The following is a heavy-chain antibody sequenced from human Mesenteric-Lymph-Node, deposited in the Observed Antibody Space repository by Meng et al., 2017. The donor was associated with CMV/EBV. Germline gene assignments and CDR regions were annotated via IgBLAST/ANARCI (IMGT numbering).Heavy chain of an antibody. Sequence: GESLKISCAASGFTFSLYAMHWVRQAPGKGLEWVAVMSYDGGNEYYADSVKGRFVISRDSSKNTAFLQMNSLRAEDTAIYYCARDGIAFQLLGRLDYWGQGTLVTVSS. CDR2: MSYDGGNE. CDR1: GFTFSLYA. D-gene: IGHD2-2*01. CDR3: ARDGIAFQLLGRLDY. J-gene: IGHJ4*02. V-gene: IGHV3-30*09.